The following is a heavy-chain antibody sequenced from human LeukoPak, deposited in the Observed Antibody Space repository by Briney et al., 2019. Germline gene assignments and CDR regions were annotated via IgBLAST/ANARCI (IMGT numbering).Heavy chain of an antibody. CDR1: GFTFRTSS. V-gene: IGHV3-21*04. D-gene: IGHD3-22*01. CDR3: ARAGRGYYEYYFDY. J-gene: IGHJ4*02. Sequence: PGGSLRLSCAASGFTFRTSSMNWVRQAPGKGLEWVSSITGSSSYIYYADSVKGRFTISRDNAKNSLYLQMNSLRAEDTALYYCARAGRGYYEYYFDYWGQGTLVTVPS. CDR2: ITGSSSYI.